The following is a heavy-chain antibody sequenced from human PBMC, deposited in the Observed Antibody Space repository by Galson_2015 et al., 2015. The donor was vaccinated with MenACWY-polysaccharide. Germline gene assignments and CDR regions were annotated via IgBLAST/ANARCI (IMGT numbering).Heavy chain of an antibody. Sequence: TLSLTCPVSGGSISSGDYFWTWIRQSPGKGLEWIGFIHHSGNTYYNPSLESRVRMPVDTSRNQFSLRLTSVSAADTATYYCVREATVTTFDFWGQGALVSVSS. V-gene: IGHV4-30-4*01. J-gene: IGHJ4*02. D-gene: IGHD4-17*01. CDR3: VREATVTTFDF. CDR2: IHHSGNT. CDR1: GGSISSGDYF.